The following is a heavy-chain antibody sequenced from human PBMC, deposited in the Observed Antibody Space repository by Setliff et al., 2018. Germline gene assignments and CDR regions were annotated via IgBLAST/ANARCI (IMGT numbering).Heavy chain of an antibody. CDR3: ARGKERITMIVVVTSGAFDI. J-gene: IGHJ3*02. CDR1: GGSISSSSYY. CDR2: IYYSGST. D-gene: IGHD3-22*01. Sequence: PSETLSLTCTVSGGSISSSSYYWGWIRQPPGKGLEWIGSIYYSGSTYYNPSLKSRVTISVDTSRNQFSLKVSSVTAADTAVYYCARGKERITMIVVVTSGAFDIWGQGTMVTVSS. V-gene: IGHV4-39*07.